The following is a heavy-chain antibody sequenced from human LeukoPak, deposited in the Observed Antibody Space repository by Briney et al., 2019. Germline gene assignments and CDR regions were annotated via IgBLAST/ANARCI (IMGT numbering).Heavy chain of an antibody. D-gene: IGHD3-22*01. CDR2: ISGSGDST. J-gene: IGHJ4*02. Sequence: GGSLRLSCAASGFTFINYAMTWVRQAPGKGLEWVSAISGSGDSTFNADSVKGRFTISRDSSKNTLYLQMNSLRAEDTAVYYCARGITMIVVGLDWGQGTLVTVSS. CDR1: GFTFINYA. CDR3: ARGITMIVVGLD. V-gene: IGHV3-23*01.